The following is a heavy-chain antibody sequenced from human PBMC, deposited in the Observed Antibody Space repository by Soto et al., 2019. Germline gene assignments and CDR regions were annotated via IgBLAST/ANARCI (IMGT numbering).Heavy chain of an antibody. J-gene: IGHJ5*01. CDR2: INHSARV. D-gene: IGHD3-22*01. CDR1: GGSFSGHS. V-gene: IGHV4-34*01. Sequence: QVQLQQWGAGLLKPSDTLSLTCAVYGGSFSGHSWTWIRQSPGKGLKWIGNINHSARVNYRPSLMSRLTVSMDTSKDQFSLTLSAVTAADTAMYYCSTRASDTNGYYRFEPWGQVTLVTVSS. CDR3: STRASDTNGYYRFEP.